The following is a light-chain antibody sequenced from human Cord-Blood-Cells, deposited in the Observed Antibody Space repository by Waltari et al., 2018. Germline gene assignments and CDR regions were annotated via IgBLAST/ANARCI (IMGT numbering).Light chain of an antibody. Sequence: QTALTQPASASGSPGQSIIISCPGTGIDDGCYNYVSWYQQHPGKAPKLMIYDVSNRPSGVSNRFSGSKSGNTASLTISGLQAEDEADYYRSSYTSSSTLVFGTGTKVTVL. CDR1: GIDDGCYNY. CDR2: DVS. J-gene: IGLJ1*01. CDR3: SSYTSSSTLV. V-gene: IGLV2-14*01.